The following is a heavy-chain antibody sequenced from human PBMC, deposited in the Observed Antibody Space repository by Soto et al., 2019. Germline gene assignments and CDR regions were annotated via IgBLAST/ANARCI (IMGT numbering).Heavy chain of an antibody. CDR1: GYTFTSYG. D-gene: IGHD3-3*01. Sequence: VSVKVSCKAPGYTFTSYGMPWVRQAPGQRLEWMGWNNAGNGNTKYSQKTQGRATITRDTSASTAYMVLSRLRSEDTAVYYCARATEYYDFCSDYYTDYYMDGWGKGTTVTISS. J-gene: IGHJ6*03. CDR3: ARATEYYDFCSDYYTDYYMDG. CDR2: NNAGNGNT. V-gene: IGHV1-3*01.